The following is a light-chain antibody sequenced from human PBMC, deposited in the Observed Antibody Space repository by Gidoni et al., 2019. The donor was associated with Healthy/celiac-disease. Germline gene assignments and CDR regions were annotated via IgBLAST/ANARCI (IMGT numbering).Light chain of an antibody. Sequence: SSELTQDAAVSVALGQTVRITCQGDSLRSYYASWYQQKPGQAPVLVIYGKNNRPSGIPDRFSGSSSGTTASLTITGAQAEDEADYYCNSRDSSGNFVFGGGTKLTVL. CDR1: SLRSYY. CDR3: NSRDSSGNFV. V-gene: IGLV3-19*01. J-gene: IGLJ2*01. CDR2: GKN.